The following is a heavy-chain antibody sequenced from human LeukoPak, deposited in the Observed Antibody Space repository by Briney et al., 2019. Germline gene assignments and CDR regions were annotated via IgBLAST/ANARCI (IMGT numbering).Heavy chain of an antibody. D-gene: IGHD1-26*01. CDR2: IYYSGST. Sequence: SETLSLTCTVSGGSISSYYWGWIRQPPGKGLEWIGYIYYSGSTNYNPSLKSRVTISVDTSKNQFSLKLSSVTAADTAVYYCARERSGSYPPYYFDYWGQGALVTVTS. J-gene: IGHJ4*02. V-gene: IGHV4-59*01. CDR3: ARERSGSYPPYYFDY. CDR1: GGSISSYY.